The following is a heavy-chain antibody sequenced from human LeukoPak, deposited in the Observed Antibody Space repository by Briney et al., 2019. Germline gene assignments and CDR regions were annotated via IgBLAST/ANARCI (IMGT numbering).Heavy chain of an antibody. CDR3: VKAIPYYDILTGYSTPMYYFDY. J-gene: IGHJ4*02. CDR1: GFTFYNYA. D-gene: IGHD3-9*01. Sequence: GGSLRLSCAASGFTFYNYAMSWVRQAPVKGLEWVSGISGSGGSTYYADSVKGRFTISRDNSKNTLYLQMNSLRAEDTAVYYCVKAIPYYDILTGYSTPMYYFDYWGQGTLVTVSS. CDR2: ISGSGGST. V-gene: IGHV3-23*01.